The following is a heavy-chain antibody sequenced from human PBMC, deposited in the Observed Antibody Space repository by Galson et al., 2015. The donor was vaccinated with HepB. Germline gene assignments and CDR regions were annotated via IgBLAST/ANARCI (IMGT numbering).Heavy chain of an antibody. V-gene: IGHV3-30-3*01. CDR3: ARDAYCAGGNCYSGLAH. D-gene: IGHD2-21*01. Sequence: SLRLSCAASGFTFRSYGLHWVRQTPGKGLEWVAFISFDGSLQDYADTAKGRFTVSRDNSRKISFLQMSSLRTDDTAIYYCARDAYCAGGNCYSGLAHGGQGTLVTVSS. CDR2: ISFDGSLQ. CDR1: GFTFRSYG. J-gene: IGHJ4*02.